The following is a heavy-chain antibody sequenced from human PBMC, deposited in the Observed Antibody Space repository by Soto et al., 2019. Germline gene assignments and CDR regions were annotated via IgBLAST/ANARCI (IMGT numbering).Heavy chain of an antibody. V-gene: IGHV1-18*01. CDR3: ARDPPPPDY. CDR1: GYTFASYA. CDR2: ISAYNGNT. J-gene: IGHJ4*02. Sequence: QVQLVQSGAEVKKPGASVKVSCKASGYTFASYAISWMRQAPGQGLEWMGWISAYNGNTNYAQKLHGRVTMTTETPTITAYMERRSLRSDDTAVYYCARDPPPPDYWGQGTRVTVSS.